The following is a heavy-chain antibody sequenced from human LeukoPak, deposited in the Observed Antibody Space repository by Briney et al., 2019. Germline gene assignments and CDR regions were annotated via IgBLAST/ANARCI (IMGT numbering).Heavy chain of an antibody. J-gene: IGHJ4*02. V-gene: IGHV3-21*01. D-gene: IGHD4-17*01. CDR3: ANQHDYGDYGSDY. CDR2: ISSSSSYI. CDR1: GFTFSSYS. Sequence: GGSLRLSCAASGFTFSSYSMNWVRQAPGKGLEWVSSISSSSSYIYYADSAKGRFTISRDNAKNSLYLQMNSLRAEDTAVYYCANQHDYGDYGSDYWGQGTLVTVSS.